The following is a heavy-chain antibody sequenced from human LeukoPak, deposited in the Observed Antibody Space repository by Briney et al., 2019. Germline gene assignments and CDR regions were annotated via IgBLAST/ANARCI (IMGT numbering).Heavy chain of an antibody. V-gene: IGHV1-46*01. CDR2: INPSGGST. Sequence: ASVKVSCKAPGYTFTSYYMHWVRQAPGQGLEWMGIINPSGGSTSYAQKFQGRVTMTRDMPTSTVYMELSSLRSEDTAVYYCARDQIRAGDGYNTFPYYYYYMDVWGKGTTVTVSS. CDR1: GYTFTSYY. J-gene: IGHJ6*03. CDR3: ARDQIRAGDGYNTFPYYYYYMDV. D-gene: IGHD5-24*01.